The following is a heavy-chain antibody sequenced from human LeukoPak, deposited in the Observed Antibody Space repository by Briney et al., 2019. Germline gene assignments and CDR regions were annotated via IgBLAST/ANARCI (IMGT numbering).Heavy chain of an antibody. CDR2: ISYDGSNK. V-gene: IGHV3-30*18. CDR1: GFTFSSYG. D-gene: IGHD3-22*01. J-gene: IGHJ4*02. CDR3: AKFENYYDSSGYDFDY. Sequence: PGRSLRLSCAASGFTFSSYGMHWVRQAPGKGLEWVAVISYDGSNKYYADSVKGRFTISRDNSKNTLYLQMNSLRAEDTAVYYCAKFENYYDSSGYDFDYWGQRTLVTVSS.